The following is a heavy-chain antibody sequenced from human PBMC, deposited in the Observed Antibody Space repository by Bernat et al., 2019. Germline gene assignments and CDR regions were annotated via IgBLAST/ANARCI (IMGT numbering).Heavy chain of an antibody. J-gene: IGHJ4*02. D-gene: IGHD1-26*01. CDR3: ARCRYRRFDY. CDR2: ISSSGNTI. CDR1: GFTLSSYE. Sequence: EVQVVESGGGLVQPGGSLRLSCAASGFTLSSYEMNWVRQAPGNGLEWVSYISSSGNTIYYADSVKGRFTISRDNAKNALYLQMNSLRVEDTAVYYCARCRYRRFDYWGQGTLVTVSS. V-gene: IGHV3-48*03.